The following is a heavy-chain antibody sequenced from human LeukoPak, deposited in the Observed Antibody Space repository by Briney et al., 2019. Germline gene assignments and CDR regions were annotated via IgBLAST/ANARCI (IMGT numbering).Heavy chain of an antibody. CDR1: GFTLDDYT. V-gene: IGHV3-43*01. CDR2: ISWDGGST. D-gene: IGHD6-13*01. J-gene: IGHJ4*02. CDR3: AKDSAAAGTFDY. Sequence: PGGSLRLSCAASGFTLDDYTMHWVRQAPGKGLEWVSLISWDGGSTYYADSVKGRFTISRDNSKNSLYLQMNSLRTEDTALYYCAKDSAAAGTFDYWGQGTQVTVSS.